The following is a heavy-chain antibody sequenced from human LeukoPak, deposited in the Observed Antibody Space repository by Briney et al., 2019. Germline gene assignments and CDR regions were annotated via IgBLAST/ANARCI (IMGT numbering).Heavy chain of an antibody. Sequence: AASVKVSCKASGFIFTGYYMHWVRQAPGQGLEWMGWINPNSGGTNYAQKFQGRVTMTRDTSISTAYMELSRLRSDDTAVYYCARGGRSSGYYPPDYWGQGTLVTVSS. D-gene: IGHD3-22*01. CDR3: ARGGRSSGYYPPDY. CDR2: INPNSGGT. J-gene: IGHJ4*02. CDR1: GFIFTGYY. V-gene: IGHV1-2*02.